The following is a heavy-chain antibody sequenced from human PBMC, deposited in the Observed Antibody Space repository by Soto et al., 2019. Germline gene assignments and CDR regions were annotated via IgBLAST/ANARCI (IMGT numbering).Heavy chain of an antibody. V-gene: IGHV1-58*02. D-gene: IGHD6-19*01. Sequence: SVKVSCKASGFTYTSSAMQWVRQARGQRLEWIGWIVVGSGNTNYAQKFQERVTITRDMSTSTAYMELSSLRSEDTAVYYCAAVMGGRYSSGWYDLYYKDVWGNGTTVTVSS. CDR1: GFTYTSSA. CDR3: AAVMGGRYSSGWYDLYYKDV. J-gene: IGHJ6*03. CDR2: IVVGSGNT.